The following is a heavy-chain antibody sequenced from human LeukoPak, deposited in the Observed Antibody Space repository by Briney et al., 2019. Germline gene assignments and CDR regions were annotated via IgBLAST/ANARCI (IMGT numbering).Heavy chain of an antibody. CDR2: INPSGGST. CDR3: ARVGFGELYFDY. Sequence: ASVKVSCKASGYTFTSYYMHWVRQAPGQGLEWMGIINPSGGSTSYAQKFQGRVTMTRDTSTSTVYMELSSLRSEDTAAYYCARVGFGELYFDYWGQGTLVTVSS. V-gene: IGHV1-46*01. D-gene: IGHD3-10*01. J-gene: IGHJ4*02. CDR1: GYTFTSYY.